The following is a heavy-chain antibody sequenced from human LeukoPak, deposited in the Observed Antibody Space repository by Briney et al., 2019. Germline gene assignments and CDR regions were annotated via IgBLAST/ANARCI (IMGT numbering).Heavy chain of an antibody. CDR2: INADGSST. CDR1: GFTFSSYW. D-gene: IGHD6-19*01. J-gene: IGHJ6*03. V-gene: IGHV3-74*01. CDR3: ARAFGQWLVHPGGYYYMDV. Sequence: GGSLRLSCAASGFTFSSYWMHWVRQAPGKGLVWVSRINADGSSTTYADSVMGRFTISRDNAKNTLYLQMNSLRAEDTAVYYCARAFGQWLVHPGGYYYMDVWGKGTTVTISS.